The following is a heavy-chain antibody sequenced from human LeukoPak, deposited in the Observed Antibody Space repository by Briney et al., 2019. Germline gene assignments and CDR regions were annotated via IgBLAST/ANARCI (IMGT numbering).Heavy chain of an antibody. J-gene: IGHJ4*02. D-gene: IGHD6-19*01. CDR1: GFTFSNAW. CDR3: TTEAIAVAGGLDY. Sequence: GGSLRLSCAASGFTFSNAWMSWVRQTPGKGLEWVGRIKSKTDGGTTDYAAPVKGRFTISRDDSKNTLYLQMNSLKTEDTAVYYCTTEAIAVAGGLDYWGQGTLVTVSS. CDR2: IKSKTDGGTT. V-gene: IGHV3-15*01.